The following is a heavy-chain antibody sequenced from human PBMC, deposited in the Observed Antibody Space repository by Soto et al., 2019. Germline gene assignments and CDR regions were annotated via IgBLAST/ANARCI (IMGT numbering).Heavy chain of an antibody. CDR2: INPSGGST. Sequence: ASVKVSCKASGYTFTSYYMHWVRQAPGQGLEWMGIINPSGGSTSYAQKFKGRVTMTRDTSTSTVYMELRSLRSEDTAVYYCAREGPSLHYVWGSYRPNWFDPWGQGTLVTVSS. CDR1: GYTFTSYY. V-gene: IGHV1-46*01. CDR3: AREGPSLHYVWGSYRPNWFDP. D-gene: IGHD3-16*02. J-gene: IGHJ5*02.